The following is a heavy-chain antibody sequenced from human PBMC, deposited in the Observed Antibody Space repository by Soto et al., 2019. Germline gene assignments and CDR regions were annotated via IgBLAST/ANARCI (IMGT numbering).Heavy chain of an antibody. CDR1: GFTFDDYA. CDR3: AKDRGSYFDAFDI. V-gene: IGHV3-9*01. Sequence: EVQLVESGGGLVQPGRSLRLSCAASGFTFDDYAMHWVRQAPGKGLEWVSGISWNSGSIGYADSVKGRFTISRDNAKNSLYLQMNSLRAEDTALYYCAKDRGSYFDAFDIWCQGTMVTVSS. J-gene: IGHJ3*02. CDR2: ISWNSGSI. D-gene: IGHD1-26*01.